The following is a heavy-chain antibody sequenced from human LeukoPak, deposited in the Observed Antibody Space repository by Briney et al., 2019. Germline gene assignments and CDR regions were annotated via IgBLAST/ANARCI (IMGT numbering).Heavy chain of an antibody. J-gene: IGHJ5*02. D-gene: IGHD6-13*01. V-gene: IGHV1-2*02. CDR3: ARDIAAANWFDP. Sequence: KVSCKASGYTFTGYYMHWVRQAPGQGLEWMGWINPNSGGTNYAQKFQGRVTMTRDTSISTAYMELSRLRSDDTAVYYCARDIAAANWFDPWGQGTLVTVSS. CDR1: GYTFTGYY. CDR2: INPNSGGT.